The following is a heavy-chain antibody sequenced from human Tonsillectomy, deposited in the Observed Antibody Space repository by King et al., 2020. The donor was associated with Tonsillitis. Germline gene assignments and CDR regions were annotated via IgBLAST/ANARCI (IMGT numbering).Heavy chain of an antibody. Sequence: VQLVESGAEVKKPGASVKVSCKASGYTFISYGISWVRQAPGQGLEWRGWISPYNGNTSYAQKLQGRVTMTTDTSTTTAYMELTSLRSDDTAVYYCATAYSSGWALDYWGQGTLVTVSS. V-gene: IGHV1-18*01. CDR2: ISPYNGNT. CDR3: ATAYSSGWALDY. D-gene: IGHD6-19*01. J-gene: IGHJ4*02. CDR1: GYTFISYG.